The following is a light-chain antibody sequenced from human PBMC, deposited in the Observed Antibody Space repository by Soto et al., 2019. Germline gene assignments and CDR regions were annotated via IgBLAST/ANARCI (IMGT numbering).Light chain of an antibody. CDR1: SSDVGGYNY. J-gene: IGLJ2*01. Sequence: QSALTQPASVSGSPGQSITMSCTGTSSDVGGYNYVSWYQQHPGKAPKLMIYDVSNRPSGVSNRFSGSKSGNTASLTISRLQAEDEADYYCSSYTNSSPLVIFGGGTKVTVL. V-gene: IGLV2-14*01. CDR2: DVS. CDR3: SSYTNSSPLVI.